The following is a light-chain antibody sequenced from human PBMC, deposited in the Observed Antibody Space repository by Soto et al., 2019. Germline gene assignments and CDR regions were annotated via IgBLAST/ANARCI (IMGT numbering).Light chain of an antibody. CDR3: SSYTSSSTLGV. CDR2: DVS. J-gene: IGLJ1*01. CDR1: SSDVGGYNY. V-gene: IGLV2-14*01. Sequence: QPARTQPASVSGSPGQSITISCTGTSSDVGGYNYVSWYQQHPGKAPKLMIYDVSNRPSGVSNRFSGSKSGNTASPTISGLQAEDEADYYCSSYTSSSTLGVFGTGTKVTGL.